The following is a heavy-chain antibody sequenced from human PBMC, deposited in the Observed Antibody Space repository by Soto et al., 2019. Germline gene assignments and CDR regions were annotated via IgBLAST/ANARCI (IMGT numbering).Heavy chain of an antibody. J-gene: IGHJ6*02. V-gene: IGHV2-5*01. CDR3: AHRTPLLMTTRLYYYGMDI. D-gene: IGHD4-4*01. CDR2: IYWNDDK. CDR1: GFSLSTSGVG. Sequence: SGPTLVKPTQTLTLTCTFSGFSLSTSGVGVGWIRQPPGKALEWLALIYWNDDKRYSPSLKSRLTITKDTSKNQVVLTMTNMDPVDTATYYCAHRTPLLMTTRLYYYGMDIWGQGTTVTVSS.